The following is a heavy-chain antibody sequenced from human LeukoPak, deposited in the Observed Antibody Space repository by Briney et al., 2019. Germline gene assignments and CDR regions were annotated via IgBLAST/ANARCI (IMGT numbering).Heavy chain of an antibody. D-gene: IGHD3-3*01. Sequence: SETLSLTCAVSGYSISSGYYWGWIRQPPGKGLEWIGSIYHSGSTYYNPSLKSRVTISVDTSKNQFSLKLSSVTAADTAVYYCAKHTIFGVAPYYFDYWGQGTLVTVSS. CDR1: GYSISSGYY. CDR2: IYHSGST. V-gene: IGHV4-38-2*01. J-gene: IGHJ4*02. CDR3: AKHTIFGVAPYYFDY.